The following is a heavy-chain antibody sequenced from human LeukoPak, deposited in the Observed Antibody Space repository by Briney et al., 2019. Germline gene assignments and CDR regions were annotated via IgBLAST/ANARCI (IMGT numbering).Heavy chain of an antibody. CDR3: ARGDYIWGSYRYTNAFDI. V-gene: IGHV4-59*01. J-gene: IGHJ3*02. CDR1: GGSISSYY. D-gene: IGHD3-16*02. Sequence: SETLSLTCTVSGGSISSYYWSWIRQPPGKGLEWIGYIYYSGSTNYNPSLKSRVTISVDTSKNQFSLKLRSVTAADTAVYYCARGDYIWGSYRYTNAFDIWGQGTMVTVSS. CDR2: IYYSGST.